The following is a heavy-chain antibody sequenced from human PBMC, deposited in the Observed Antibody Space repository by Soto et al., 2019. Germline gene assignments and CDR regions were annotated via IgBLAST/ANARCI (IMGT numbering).Heavy chain of an antibody. J-gene: IGHJ4*02. Sequence: QVQLVESGGGVVQPGRSLRLSCAASGFTFSSYGMHWVRQAPGKGLEWVAVISYDGSNKYYADSVKGRFTISRDNSKNTLYLQMNSLRAEDTAVYYCAKDRNTAGYYDSSGYPGYWGQGTLVTVSS. D-gene: IGHD3-22*01. CDR2: ISYDGSNK. V-gene: IGHV3-30*18. CDR3: AKDRNTAGYYDSSGYPGY. CDR1: GFTFSSYG.